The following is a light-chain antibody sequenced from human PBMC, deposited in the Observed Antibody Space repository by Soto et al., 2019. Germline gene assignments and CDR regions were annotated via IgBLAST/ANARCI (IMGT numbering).Light chain of an antibody. CDR3: QSFDTRLNSVV. V-gene: IGLV1-40*01. CDR1: SSNIGAGYD. CDR2: GNN. J-gene: IGLJ2*01. Sequence: QAVVTQPPSVSGAPGQRVTISCTGSSSNIGAGYDVHWYQQFPGRAPKLLMYGNNNRPSGVPDRFYGSKSGTSASLEITGIKADDEDDYDCQSFDTRLNSVVFGGGTKLTV.